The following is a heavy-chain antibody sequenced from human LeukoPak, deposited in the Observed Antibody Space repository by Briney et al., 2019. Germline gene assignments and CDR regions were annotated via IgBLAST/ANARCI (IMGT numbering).Heavy chain of an antibody. CDR3: ARGRVVVAVSDY. V-gene: IGHV3-21*01. J-gene: IGHJ4*02. CDR2: ISSSSSYM. D-gene: IGHD6-19*01. CDR1: GFTISSYS. Sequence: GGSLRLSCAASGFTISSYSMNWVRQAPGKGLEWVSSISSSSSYMYYADSVKGRFTISRDNAKNSLYLQMNSLRAGDTAVYYCARGRVVVAVSDYWGQGTLVTVSS.